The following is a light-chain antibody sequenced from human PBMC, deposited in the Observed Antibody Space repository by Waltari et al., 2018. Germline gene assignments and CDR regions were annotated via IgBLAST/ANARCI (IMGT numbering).Light chain of an antibody. Sequence: SYVLTQPPSMSVAPGKTARLIFGGNDIGRQTVNWYQQKPGQAPVVGISYDSDRPSGIPERFAGSNSGDTATLTIRRVEAGDEADDYCQVRDSSNDHPVVFGGGTKLTVL. J-gene: IGLJ2*01. CDR3: QVRDSSNDHPVV. V-gene: IGLV3-21*04. CDR1: DIGRQT. CDR2: YDS.